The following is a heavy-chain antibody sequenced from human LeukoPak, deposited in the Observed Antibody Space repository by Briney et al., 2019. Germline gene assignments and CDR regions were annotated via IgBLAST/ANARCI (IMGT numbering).Heavy chain of an antibody. D-gene: IGHD3-10*01. CDR3: YMVRGVIGDY. CDR1: GGSISSSSYY. CDR2: IYYSGGT. V-gene: IGHV4-39*01. Sequence: PSETLSLTCTVSGGSISSSSYYWGWIRQPPGKGLEWIGSIYYSGGTYYNPSLKSRVTISVDTSKNQFSLKLSSVTAADTAVYYCYMVRGVIGDYWGQGTLVTVSS. J-gene: IGHJ4*02.